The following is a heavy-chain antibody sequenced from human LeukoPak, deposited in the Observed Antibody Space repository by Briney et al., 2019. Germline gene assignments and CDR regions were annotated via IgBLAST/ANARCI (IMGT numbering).Heavy chain of an antibody. D-gene: IGHD3-22*01. Sequence: GGSLRLSCAASGFTFSSYAMSWVRQAPGKGLEWVSAISGSGGSTYYADSVKGRFTISRDNSKNTLYLQMNSLRTEDTAVYYCARDLYYYDSSLPDYWGQGTLVTVSS. J-gene: IGHJ4*02. CDR2: ISGSGGST. CDR3: ARDLYYYDSSLPDY. CDR1: GFTFSSYA. V-gene: IGHV3-23*01.